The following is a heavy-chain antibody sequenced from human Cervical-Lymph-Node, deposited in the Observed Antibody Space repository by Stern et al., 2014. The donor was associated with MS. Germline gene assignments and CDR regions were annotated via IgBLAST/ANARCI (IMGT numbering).Heavy chain of an antibody. J-gene: IGHJ4*02. Sequence: VQLVESGGGLVQPGRSLRLSCAASGFTFDDYAMHWVRQAPGKGLEWVAVISWHSGSKGYADSVKGRFTISRDDAKNSLYLQMNSLRPEDTALYYCAKGPGYSSGWLDHWGQGTLVIVSS. CDR3: AKGPGYSSGWLDH. V-gene: IGHV3-9*01. CDR1: GFTFDDYA. D-gene: IGHD6-19*01. CDR2: ISWHSGSK.